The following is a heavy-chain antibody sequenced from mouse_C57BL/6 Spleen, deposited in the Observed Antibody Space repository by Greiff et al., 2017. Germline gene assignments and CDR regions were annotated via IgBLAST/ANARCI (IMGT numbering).Heavy chain of an antibody. J-gene: IGHJ3*01. CDR3: ARGRVTGAWFAY. V-gene: IGHV1-52*01. CDR1: GYTFTSYW. CDR2: IDPSDSET. Sequence: VQLQQPGAELVRPGSSVKLSCKASGYTFTSYWMHWVKQRPIQGLEWIGNIDPSDSETHYNQKFKDKATLTVDKSSSTAYMQLSSLTSEDSAVYYCARGRVTGAWFAYWGQGTLVTVSA. D-gene: IGHD2-13*01.